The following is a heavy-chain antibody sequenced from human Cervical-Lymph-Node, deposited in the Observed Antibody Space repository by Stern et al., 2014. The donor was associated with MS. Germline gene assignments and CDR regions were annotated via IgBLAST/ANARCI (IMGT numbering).Heavy chain of an antibody. V-gene: IGHV5-51*03. CDR2: IYPGDSDT. D-gene: IGHD6-19*01. CDR3: ARWEVAADY. Sequence: VQLVESGAEVKKPGESLKISCKGCGFSFTGYWIGWVRQLPGKGLEWMGMIYPGDSDTRYSPSFQGQVTMSVDKSISTAYLQWISLKASDTAMYYCARWEVAADYWGQGTLVTVSS. CDR1: GFSFTGYW. J-gene: IGHJ4*02.